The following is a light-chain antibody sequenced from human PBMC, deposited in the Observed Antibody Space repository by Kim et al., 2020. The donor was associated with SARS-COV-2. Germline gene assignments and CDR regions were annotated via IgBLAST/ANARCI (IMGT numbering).Light chain of an antibody. CDR3: QAWDSSSYV. V-gene: IGLV3-1*01. CDR1: KLGDKY. J-gene: IGLJ1*01. CDR2: QDT. Sequence: SYELTQPPSVSVSPRQTASITCSGDKLGDKYACWYQQKSGQSPVLVIYQDTKRPSGIPERFSGSNSGNTATLTISGTQAMDEADYYCQAWDSSSYVFGTGTKVTVL.